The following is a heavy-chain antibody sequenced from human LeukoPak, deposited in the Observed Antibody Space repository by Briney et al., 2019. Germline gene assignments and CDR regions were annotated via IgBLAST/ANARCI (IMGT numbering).Heavy chain of an antibody. CDR3: AGDSGYIVATYYFDY. Sequence: GASVKVSCKASGYTFTGYYMHWVRQAPGQGLEWMGWINPNSGGTNYAQKFQGRVTMTRDTSISTAYMELSRLRSDDTAVYYCAGDSGYIVATYYFDYWGRGTLVTVSS. D-gene: IGHD5-12*01. CDR2: INPNSGGT. CDR1: GYTFTGYY. J-gene: IGHJ4*02. V-gene: IGHV1-2*02.